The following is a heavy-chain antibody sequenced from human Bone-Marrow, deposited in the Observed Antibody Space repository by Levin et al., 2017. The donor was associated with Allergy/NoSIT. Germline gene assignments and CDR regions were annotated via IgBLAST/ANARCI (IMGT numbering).Heavy chain of an antibody. D-gene: IGHD1-26*01. CDR1: GFIFSDYG. Sequence: GGSLRLSCGASGFIFSDYGMHWVRQAPGKGLEWVALVASGGSSQYYADSVKGRFTISRDNSKNTLYLQMNSLRVEDTAVYYCASAGVTSGTDAFDIWGQGTMVSVSS. J-gene: IGHJ3*02. CDR2: VASGGSSQ. V-gene: IGHV3-33*05. CDR3: ASAGVTSGTDAFDI.